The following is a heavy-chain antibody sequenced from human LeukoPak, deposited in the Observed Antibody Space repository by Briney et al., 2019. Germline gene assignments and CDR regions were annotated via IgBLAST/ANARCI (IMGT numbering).Heavy chain of an antibody. V-gene: IGHV3-33*01. D-gene: IGHD2-2*01. J-gene: IGHJ4*02. Sequence: GGSLRPSCAAPGFIFNYYGMHWVRQAPGKGLEWVAIIWSDGSNKYYADSVKGRFTISRDDSKNTLYLQMNSLRAEDTAVYYCARDFCSTTSCFDYWGQGTLVTVSS. CDR3: ARDFCSTTSCFDY. CDR2: IWSDGSNK. CDR1: GFIFNYYG.